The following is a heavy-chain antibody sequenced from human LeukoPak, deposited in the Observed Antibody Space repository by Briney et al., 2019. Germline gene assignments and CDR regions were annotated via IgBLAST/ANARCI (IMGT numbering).Heavy chain of an antibody. J-gene: IGHJ1*01. CDR1: GYTFTGYY. CDR2: INPNSGGT. Sequence: ASVKVSCKASGYTFTGYYIHWVRQAPGQGLEWMGWINPNSGGTNFAQKFQGRVTMTGDASISTAYMELSRLTYDDTAVYYCAREDSGNYPPEYFHNWGQGTLVTVSS. D-gene: IGHD4-23*01. V-gene: IGHV1-2*02. CDR3: AREDSGNYPPEYFHN.